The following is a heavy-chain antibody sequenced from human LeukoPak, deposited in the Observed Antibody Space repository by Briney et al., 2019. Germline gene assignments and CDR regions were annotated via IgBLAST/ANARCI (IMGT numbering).Heavy chain of an antibody. V-gene: IGHV3-13*01. D-gene: IGHD2-2*02. Sequence: GGSLRLSCAASGFTFRNHDMHWVRQATGKGLEWVSAIGTAGDTYYPGSVKGRFTISRENAKNSLYLQMNSLRAGDTAVYYCARGLRYCSSTSCYSWFDPWGQGTLVTVSS. CDR2: IGTAGDT. J-gene: IGHJ5*02. CDR1: GFTFRNHD. CDR3: ARGLRYCSSTSCYSWFDP.